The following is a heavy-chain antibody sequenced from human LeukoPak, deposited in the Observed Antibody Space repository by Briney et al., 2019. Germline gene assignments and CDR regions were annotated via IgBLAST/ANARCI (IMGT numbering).Heavy chain of an antibody. CDR1: GYSFTTYW. V-gene: IGHV5-51*01. J-gene: IGHJ4*02. D-gene: IGHD5-18*01. Sequence: GESLKISCKGSGYSFTTYWIAWVRQMPGKGLEWMGVIYPNDSHVKYSPPFEGQVTMSADKAITTAYLQWTSLKASDTAMYYCARHRRYSYGYPLDYWGQGTLVTVSS. CDR2: IYPNDSHV. CDR3: ARHRRYSYGYPLDY.